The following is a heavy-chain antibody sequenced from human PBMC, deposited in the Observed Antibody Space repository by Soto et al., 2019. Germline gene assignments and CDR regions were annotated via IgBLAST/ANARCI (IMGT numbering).Heavy chain of an antibody. CDR3: AARGYCTNGVCWARFDY. J-gene: IGHJ4*02. D-gene: IGHD2-8*01. V-gene: IGHV3-21*01. CDR1: GFTFSSYS. Sequence: GGSLRLSCAASGFTFSSYSMNWVRQAPGKGLEWVSSISSSSSYIYYADSVKGRFTISRDNAKNSLYLQMNSLRAEDTAVYYCAARGYCTNGVCWARFDYWGQGTLVTVSS. CDR2: ISSSSSYI.